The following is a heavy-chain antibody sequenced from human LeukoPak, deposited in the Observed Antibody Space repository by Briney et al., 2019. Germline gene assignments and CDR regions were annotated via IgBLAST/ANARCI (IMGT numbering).Heavy chain of an antibody. V-gene: IGHV4-59*08. Sequence: PSETLSLTCTVSGGSISSYYWSWIRQPPGKGLEWIGYIYYSGSTNYNPSLKSRVTISVDTSKNQFSLKLSSVTAADTAVYYCARHERDYDFWSGYDLWGQGTLVTVSS. D-gene: IGHD3-3*01. CDR2: IYYSGST. J-gene: IGHJ4*02. CDR1: GGSISSYY. CDR3: ARHERDYDFWSGYDL.